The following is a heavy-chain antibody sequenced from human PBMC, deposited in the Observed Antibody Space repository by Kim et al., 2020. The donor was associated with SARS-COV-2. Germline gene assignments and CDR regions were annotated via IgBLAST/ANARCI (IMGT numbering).Heavy chain of an antibody. CDR1: GYTFTSYA. CDR3: AGPRKIAAAGNNWFDP. Sequence: ASVKVSCKASGYTFTSYAMHWVRQAPGQRLEWMGWINAGNGNTKYSQKFQGRVTITRDTSASTAYMELSSLRSEDTAVYYCAGPRKIAAAGNNWFDPWGQGTLVTVSS. J-gene: IGHJ5*02. CDR2: INAGNGNT. V-gene: IGHV1-3*01. D-gene: IGHD6-13*01.